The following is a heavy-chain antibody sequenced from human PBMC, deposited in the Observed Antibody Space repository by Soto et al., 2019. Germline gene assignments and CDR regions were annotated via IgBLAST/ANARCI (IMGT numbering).Heavy chain of an antibody. D-gene: IGHD1-7*01. Sequence: PSETLSLTCTVSGGSISSYYWSWIRQPPGKGLEWIGYIYYSGSTNYNPSLKSRVTISVDTSKNQFSLKLSSVTAADTAVYYCASLEKRHNWNYPYYYYYMDVWGKGTTVTVAS. J-gene: IGHJ6*03. CDR2: IYYSGST. V-gene: IGHV4-59*01. CDR3: ASLEKRHNWNYPYYYYYMDV. CDR1: GGSISSYY.